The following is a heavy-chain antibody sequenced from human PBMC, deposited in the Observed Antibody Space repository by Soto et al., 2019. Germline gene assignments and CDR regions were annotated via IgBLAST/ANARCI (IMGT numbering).Heavy chain of an antibody. CDR3: ARSPYYYGSGSYPLDY. V-gene: IGHV4-31*03. Sequence: SETLSLTCTVSGGSISSGGYYWSWIRQHPGKGLEWIGYIYYSGSTYYNPSLKSRVTISVDTSKNQFSLKLSSVTAADTAVYYCARSPYYYGSGSYPLDYWGQGTLVTVSS. D-gene: IGHD3-10*01. CDR2: IYYSGST. J-gene: IGHJ4*02. CDR1: GGSISSGGYY.